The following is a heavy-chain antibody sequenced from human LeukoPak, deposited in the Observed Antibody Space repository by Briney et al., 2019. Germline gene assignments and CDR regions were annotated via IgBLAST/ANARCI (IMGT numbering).Heavy chain of an antibody. D-gene: IGHD3-22*01. CDR3: AGGPSVRYYAGSGYYYFDY. CDR2: INHSGST. CDR1: GGSFSGYY. Sequence: PSETLSLTCAVYGGSFSGYYWTWIRQSPGKGLEWIGEINHSGSTNYNPSLKSRVTISLDTSTDQFSLKLSSVTAADTALYFCAGGPSVRYYAGSGYYYFDYWGQGTLVTVPS. V-gene: IGHV4-34*01. J-gene: IGHJ4*02.